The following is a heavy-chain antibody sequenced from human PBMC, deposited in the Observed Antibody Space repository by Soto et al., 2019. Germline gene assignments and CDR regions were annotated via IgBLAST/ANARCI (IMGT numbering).Heavy chain of an antibody. V-gene: IGHV4-59*01. D-gene: IGHD3-3*01. J-gene: IGHJ6*02. CDR3: ARGASVFGVVINYYYYYGMDV. CDR1: GGSISSYY. CDR2: IYYSGST. Sequence: SETLSLTCTVAGGSISSYYWSWIRQPPGKGLEWIGYIYYSGSTNYNPSLKSRVTISVDTSKNQFSLKLSSVTAADTAVYYCARGASVFGVVINYYYYYGMDVWGQGTTVTVSS.